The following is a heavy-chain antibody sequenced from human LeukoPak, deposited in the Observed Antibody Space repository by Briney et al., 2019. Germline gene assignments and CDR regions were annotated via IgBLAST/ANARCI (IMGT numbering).Heavy chain of an antibody. CDR2: IYNSDSGST. CDR1: GGSISGHY. J-gene: IGHJ4*02. CDR3: AREPRD. V-gene: IGHV4-59*11. Sequence: SETLSLTCIVSGGSISGHYWSWIRQHPGMGLEWIGYIYNSDSGSTNYNPSLKSRVTISVDTSKNQFSLKLSSVTADDTAVYYCAREPRDWGQGTLVTVSS.